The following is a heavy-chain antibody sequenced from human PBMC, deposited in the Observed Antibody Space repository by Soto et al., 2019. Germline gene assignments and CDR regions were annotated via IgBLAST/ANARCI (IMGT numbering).Heavy chain of an antibody. V-gene: IGHV4-59*01. J-gene: IGHJ6*02. Sequence: SETLSLTCTVSGGSISSYYWSWIRQPPGKGLEWIGYIYYNGSTNYNPSLKSRVTISVDTSKNQFSLKLSSVTAADTAVYYCAREGRYYDSSGYYYYYGMDVWGQGTTVTVSS. CDR1: GGSISSYY. D-gene: IGHD3-22*01. CDR2: IYYNGST. CDR3: AREGRYYDSSGYYYYYGMDV.